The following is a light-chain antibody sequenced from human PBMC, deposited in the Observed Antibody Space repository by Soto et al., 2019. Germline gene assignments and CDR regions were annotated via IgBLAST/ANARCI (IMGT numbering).Light chain of an antibody. V-gene: IGKV3-20*01. CDR3: QQYGSSPPMYT. CDR2: GAS. J-gene: IGKJ2*01. CDR1: QSVSSSY. Sequence: EIVLTQSPGTLSLSPGERATLSCGASQSVSSSYLAWYQQKPGQAPRLLIYGASSRATGIPDGFSGSGYGTDLHLTISRLGPEDVAVYYCQQYGSSPPMYTFGQGTKLEIK.